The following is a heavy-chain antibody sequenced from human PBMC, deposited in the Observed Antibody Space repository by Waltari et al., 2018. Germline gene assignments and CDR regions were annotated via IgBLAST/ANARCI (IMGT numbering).Heavy chain of an antibody. CDR3: VRENIAAAGLES. D-gene: IGHD6-13*01. V-gene: IGHV3-74*01. CDR1: GFIFSTYW. J-gene: IGHJ4*02. Sequence: VQLVESGGGVVQPGRSLRLSCAASGFIFSTYWMDWVRQAPGKGLVWVSRINRDGSSTTYADSVKGQFTISRDNAKNTLYLHMSSLRAEDTAVYYCVRENIAAAGLESWGQGTLVTVSS. CDR2: INRDGSST.